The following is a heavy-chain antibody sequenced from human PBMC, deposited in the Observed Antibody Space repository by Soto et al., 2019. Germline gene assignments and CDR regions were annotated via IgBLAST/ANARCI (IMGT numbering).Heavy chain of an antibody. V-gene: IGHV1-18*01. CDR2: ISAYNGNT. D-gene: IGHD4-17*01. CDR3: AREKDYGDSIPNAFDI. CDR1: GYTFTSYG. J-gene: IGHJ3*02. Sequence: ASVKVSCKASGYTFTSYGSSWVRQAPGQGLEWMGWISAYNGNTNYAQKLQGRVTMTTDTSTSTAYMELRSLRSDDTAVYYCAREKDYGDSIPNAFDIWGQGTMVTVSS.